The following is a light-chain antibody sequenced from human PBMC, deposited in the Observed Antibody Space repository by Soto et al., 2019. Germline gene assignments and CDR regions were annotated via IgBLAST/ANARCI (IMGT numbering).Light chain of an antibody. CDR3: QSYDSSLSGYV. V-gene: IGLV1-40*01. CDR1: SSNIGAGYD. J-gene: IGLJ1*01. CDR2: ANT. Sequence: QSVLTQPPSVSGAPGQRVTISCPGSSSNIGAGYDVHWYQQLPGTAPKLLIYANTNRPSGVPDRFSGSKSGTSDPLAITGLRAEDEADYYCQSYDSSLSGYVFGTGTKVTVL.